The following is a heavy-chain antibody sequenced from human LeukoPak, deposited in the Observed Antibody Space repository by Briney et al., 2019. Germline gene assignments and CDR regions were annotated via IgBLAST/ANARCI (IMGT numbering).Heavy chain of an antibody. V-gene: IGHV4-59*08. CDR2: IYCSGST. CDR1: GSSISSYY. CDR3: ARGVSARFDP. J-gene: IGHJ5*02. Sequence: SETLSLTCTVSGSSISSYYWSWIRQPPGKGLEWIGYIYCSGSTNYNPSLKSRVTISVDTSKNQFSLKLSSVTAADTAVYYCARGVSARFDPWGQGTLVTVSS.